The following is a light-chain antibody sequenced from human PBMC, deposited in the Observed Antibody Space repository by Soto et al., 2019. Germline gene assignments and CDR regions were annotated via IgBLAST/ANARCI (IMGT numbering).Light chain of an antibody. V-gene: IGKV1-39*01. CDR2: AAS. Sequence: DLQMTQSPSSLSASVGDRVTITCRASQSISNYLNWYQQRPGKAPKLLIFAASTLHSGVPSRFSGSGSGTDFSLVITSLQPEDFATYYCQQSYSTLRTFGQGTKVEV. J-gene: IGKJ1*01. CDR3: QQSYSTLRT. CDR1: QSISNY.